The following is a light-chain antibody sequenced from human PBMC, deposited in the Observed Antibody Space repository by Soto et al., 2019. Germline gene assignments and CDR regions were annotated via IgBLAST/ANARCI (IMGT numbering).Light chain of an antibody. CDR2: GAS. CDR1: QSISDT. V-gene: IGKV3-15*01. J-gene: IGKJ4*01. CDR3: QQRSSWPLT. Sequence: EIVMTQSPATLSVSPGGRATLSCRASQSISDTLAWYQQKPGQAPRLLIYGASTRAPGFPARFSGSGSGTDFTLTISSLQSEDFAVYYCQQRSSWPLTFGGGTRVEIK.